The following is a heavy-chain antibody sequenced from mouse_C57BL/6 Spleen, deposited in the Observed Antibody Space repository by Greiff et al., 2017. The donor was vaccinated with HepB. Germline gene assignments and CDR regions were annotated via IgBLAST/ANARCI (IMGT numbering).Heavy chain of an antibody. CDR2: IYPSDSGT. V-gene: IGHV1-52*01. J-gene: IGHJ4*01. CDR1: GYTFTSYW. D-gene: IGHD1-1*01. CDR3: ARRGGSSYGNAMDY. Sequence: QVQLQQPGAELVRPGSSVKLSCKASGYTFTSYWMHWVKQRPIQGLEWIGNIYPSDSGTHYNQKFKDKATLTVDKSSSTAYMQLSSLTSEDSAVYYCARRGGSSYGNAMDYWGQGTSVTVSS.